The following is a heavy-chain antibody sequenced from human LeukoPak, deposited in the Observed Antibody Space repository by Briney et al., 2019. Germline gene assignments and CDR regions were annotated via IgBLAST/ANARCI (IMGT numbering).Heavy chain of an antibody. CDR3: AKWGDYDILTGYYDPDY. J-gene: IGHJ4*02. Sequence: GGSLRLSCAATGFTVTNYAMYWVRQAPGKGLEWVSAISGRDDSTYYADSVKGRFTISRDTSKNTLFLQMNSLRAEDTAVYYCAKWGDYDILTGYYDPDYWGQGTLVTVSS. D-gene: IGHD3-9*01. V-gene: IGHV3-23*01. CDR2: ISGRDDST. CDR1: GFTVTNYA.